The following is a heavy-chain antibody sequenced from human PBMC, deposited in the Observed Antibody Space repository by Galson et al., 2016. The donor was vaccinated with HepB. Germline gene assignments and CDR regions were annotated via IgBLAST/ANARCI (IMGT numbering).Heavy chain of an antibody. D-gene: IGHD3-10*01. CDR1: GFSLNSYSVG. CDR2: IYWDDDK. J-gene: IGHJ6*02. CDR3: AHSRRIAMVRGATGYYIMEG. V-gene: IGHV2-5*02. Sequence: PALVKPTQTLTLTCTFSGFSLNSYSVGVGWMRQPPGKAPEWLALIYWDDDKGYSPSLESRLSITKDTSKNQVVLTLTNMDPVDTATYYCAHSRRIAMVRGATGYYIMEGWGQGPAVTVSS.